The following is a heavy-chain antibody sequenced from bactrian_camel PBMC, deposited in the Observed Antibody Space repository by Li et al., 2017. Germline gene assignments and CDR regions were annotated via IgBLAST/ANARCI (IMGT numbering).Heavy chain of an antibody. D-gene: IGHD4*01. Sequence: HVQLVESGGGLVQPGGVLTLSCAASGLAFASYSMTWVRQAPGKGLEWVSVIKSGGTTYYADSAKGRFTISKDSAKNTPYLQMNSLTAEDTAMYYCAAGKYGTWARPCDYTYWGQGTQVTVS. CDR1: GLAFASYS. V-gene: IGHV3-2*01. CDR3: AAGKYGTWARPCDYTY. J-gene: IGHJ4*01. CDR2: IKSGGTT.